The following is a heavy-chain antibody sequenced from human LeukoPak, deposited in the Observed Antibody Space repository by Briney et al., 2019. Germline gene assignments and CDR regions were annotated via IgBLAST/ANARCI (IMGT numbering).Heavy chain of an antibody. CDR2: INHSGST. Sequence: SETLSLTCTVSGGSISSSIYYWGWIRQPPGKGLEWIGEINHSGSTNYNPSLKSRVTISVDTSKNQFSLKLSSVTAADTAVYYCARLIIAVAGTFDYWGQGTLVTVSS. V-gene: IGHV4-39*07. CDR3: ARLIIAVAGTFDY. CDR1: GGSISSSIYY. D-gene: IGHD6-19*01. J-gene: IGHJ4*02.